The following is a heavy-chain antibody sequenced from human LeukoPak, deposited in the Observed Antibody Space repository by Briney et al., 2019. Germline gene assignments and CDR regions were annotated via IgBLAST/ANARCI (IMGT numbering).Heavy chain of an antibody. V-gene: IGHV4-4*07. Sequence: PSETLSLTCTVSGGSISSYYWSWIRQPAGKGLEWIGRIYASGTTNYSPSLKSRVTMSVDTSKNQFSLKLTSVTAADTAVYYCARIYDFWSASIYYFDYWGQGTLVTVSS. J-gene: IGHJ4*02. CDR3: ARIYDFWSASIYYFDY. CDR1: GGSISSYY. D-gene: IGHD3-3*01. CDR2: IYASGTT.